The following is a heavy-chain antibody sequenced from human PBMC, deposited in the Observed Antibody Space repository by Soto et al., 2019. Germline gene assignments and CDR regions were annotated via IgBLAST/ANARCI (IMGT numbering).Heavy chain of an antibody. CDR3: VRGLRYSGMDV. CDR2: IDHSGST. Sequence: QVQLQQWGAGLLKPSETLSLTCAVNGGSFSAYYWTWIRQPPGRGLEWIGEIDHSGSTNSNPSLESRVTISIDTAKNRFSLNVTSVTAADTAVYYCVRGLRYSGMDVWGQGTTVTVS. D-gene: IGHD2-15*01. J-gene: IGHJ6*02. V-gene: IGHV4-34*01. CDR1: GGSFSAYY.